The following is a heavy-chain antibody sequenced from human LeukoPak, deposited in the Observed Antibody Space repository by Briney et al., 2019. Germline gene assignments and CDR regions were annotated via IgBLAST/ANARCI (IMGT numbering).Heavy chain of an antibody. CDR3: AKEIRHF. CDR1: GFTVSSNY. CDR2: IYSGGST. Sequence: GGSLRLSCAASGFTVSSNYMSWVRQAPGKGLEWVSVIYSGGSTYYADSVKGRFTISRDNSQNTLYLQMSSLRVEDTAVYYCAKEIRHFWGQGTLVTVSS. J-gene: IGHJ4*02. V-gene: IGHV3-53*01.